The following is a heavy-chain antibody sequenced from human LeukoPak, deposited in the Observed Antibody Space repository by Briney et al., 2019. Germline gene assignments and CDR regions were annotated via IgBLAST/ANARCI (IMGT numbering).Heavy chain of an antibody. CDR3: ASILT. J-gene: IGHJ3*01. Sequence: PGGSLRLSCAASGFTFRNYWMHWVRQAPGKGLEWVSVIYSGGSTYYADSVKGRFTISRDNSKNTLYLQMNSLRAEDTAVYYCASILTWGQGTKVTVSS. CDR1: GFTFRNYW. V-gene: IGHV3-53*01. CDR2: IYSGGST.